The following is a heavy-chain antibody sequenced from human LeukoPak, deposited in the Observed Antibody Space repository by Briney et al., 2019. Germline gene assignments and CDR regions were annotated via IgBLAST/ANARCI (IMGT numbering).Heavy chain of an antibody. CDR1: GFTFSTSW. V-gene: IGHV3-7*01. CDR2: IKEDGSET. J-gene: IGHJ4*02. Sequence: GGSLRLSCAASGFTFSTSWMDWIRQAPGKGLEWVASIKEDGSETYYADSVKGRFAVSRDNAKNSLFLQMNSLRVEDTAVYYCTRDSSRFRLDYWGQGVLVTVSS. D-gene: IGHD2-15*01. CDR3: TRDSSRFRLDY.